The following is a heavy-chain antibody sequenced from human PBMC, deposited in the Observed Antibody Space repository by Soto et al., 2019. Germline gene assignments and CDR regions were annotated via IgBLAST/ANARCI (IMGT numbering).Heavy chain of an antibody. CDR2: INPNSGGT. J-gene: IGHJ6*02. Sequence: ASVKVSCKVSGYTFSGYYIHWLRQAPGQGLEWMGWINPNSGGTNYAQKFQGRVTVTRDTPTSTAYMELSRLTSDDTAVYYCARSLNEGYCTITGCYTRPLYGMDVWGQGTTVTVSS. CDR1: GYTFSGYY. D-gene: IGHD2-2*02. V-gene: IGHV1-2*02. CDR3: ARSLNEGYCTITGCYTRPLYGMDV.